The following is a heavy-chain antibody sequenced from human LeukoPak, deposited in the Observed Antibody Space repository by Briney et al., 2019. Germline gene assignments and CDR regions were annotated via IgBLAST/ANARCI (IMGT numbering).Heavy chain of an antibody. V-gene: IGHV3-21*03. CDR1: GFTFSSYS. J-gene: IGHJ4*02. D-gene: IGHD6-6*01. CDR3: TTARRARQWGYYFDY. CDR2: ISSSSSYI. Sequence: GGSLRLSCAVSGFTFSSYSMNWVRQAPGQGLEWVSSISSSSSYIYYADSVKGRFTISRDNAKNSLYLQMNSLKTEDTAVYYCTTARRARQWGYYFDYWGQGTLVTVSS.